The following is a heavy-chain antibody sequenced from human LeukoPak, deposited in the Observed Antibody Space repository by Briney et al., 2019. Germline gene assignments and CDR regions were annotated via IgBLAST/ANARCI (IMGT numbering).Heavy chain of an antibody. CDR2: IKQDGSEK. Sequence: PGGSLRLSCAASGFTFSSSWMSWVRQAPGKGLEWVANIKQDGSEKYYVDSVKGRFTISRDNAKNSLYLQMNSLRAEDTAVYYCARDTIFGVVIGADYYYFYYMDVWGKGTTVTVSS. V-gene: IGHV3-7*01. D-gene: IGHD3-3*01. J-gene: IGHJ6*03. CDR3: ARDTIFGVVIGADYYYFYYMDV. CDR1: GFTFSSSW.